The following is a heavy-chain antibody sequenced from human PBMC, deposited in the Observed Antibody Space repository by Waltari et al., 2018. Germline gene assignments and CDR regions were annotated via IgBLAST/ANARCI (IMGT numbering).Heavy chain of an antibody. CDR1: GFTFSTYS. V-gene: IGHV3-21*01. Sequence: EVQLVESGGGLVKPGGSLTLSCAASGFTFSTYSMNWVRQAPGKVLEWVSSISDSSSYIYYADSVKGRFTISRDNAKNSLYLQMNSLRAEDTAVYYCARVGRDYGHRGDFDYWGQGTLVTVSS. D-gene: IGHD4-17*01. CDR3: ARVGRDYGHRGDFDY. J-gene: IGHJ4*02. CDR2: ISDSSSYI.